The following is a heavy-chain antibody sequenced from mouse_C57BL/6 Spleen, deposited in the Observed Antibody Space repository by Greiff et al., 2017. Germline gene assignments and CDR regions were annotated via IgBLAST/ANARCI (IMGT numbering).Heavy chain of an antibody. CDR2: INPNNGGT. CDR1: GYTFTDYN. CDR3: ARGGLRRDWYYDV. J-gene: IGHJ1*03. D-gene: IGHD2-4*01. Sequence: VQLQQSGPELVTPGASVKMSCKASGYTFTDYNMHWVKQSHGKSLEWIGYINPNNGGTSYNQKFKGKATLTVNKSSSTAYMERRSLTSEDSAVYYCARGGLRRDWYYDVWGTGTTVTVSS. V-gene: IGHV1-22*01.